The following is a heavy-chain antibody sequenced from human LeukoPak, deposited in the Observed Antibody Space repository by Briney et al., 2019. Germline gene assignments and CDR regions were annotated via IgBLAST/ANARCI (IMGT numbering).Heavy chain of an antibody. J-gene: IGHJ4*02. CDR1: GGTFSSYA. D-gene: IGHD5-18*01. CDR2: IIPIFGTT. V-gene: IGHV1-69*01. CDR3: ARDRDSYGYFDY. Sequence: SVKVSCTASGGTFSSYAISWVRRAPGQGLEWMGGIIPIFGTTNYAQKFQGRVTITADESTSTAYMELSSLRSEDTAVYYCARDRDSYGYFDYWAQGPLDSVSS.